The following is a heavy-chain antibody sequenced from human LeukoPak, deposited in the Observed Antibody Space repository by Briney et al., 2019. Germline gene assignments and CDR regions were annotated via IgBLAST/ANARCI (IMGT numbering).Heavy chain of an antibody. CDR2: ISSSGSTI. Sequence: GGSLRLSCAASGFTFSDYYMSWIRQAPGKGLEWVSYISSSGSTIYYADSVKGRFTISRDNAKNSLYLQMNSLRAEDTAVYYCARDPALATQRVVWFDPWGQATLVTGSS. CDR3: ARDPALATQRVVWFDP. CDR1: GFTFSDYY. J-gene: IGHJ5*02. V-gene: IGHV3-11*01. D-gene: IGHD5-12*01.